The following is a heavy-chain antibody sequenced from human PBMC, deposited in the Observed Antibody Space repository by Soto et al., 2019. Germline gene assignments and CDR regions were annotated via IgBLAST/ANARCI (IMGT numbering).Heavy chain of an antibody. CDR3: ARHPTVTEYYFDY. V-gene: IGHV4-61*08. CDR2: IYYSGST. D-gene: IGHD4-17*01. CDR1: GGSISSGDYY. Sequence: SETLSLTCTVSGGSISSGDYYWSWIRQPPGKGLEWIGYIYYSGSTNYNPSLKSRVTISVDTSKNQFSLKLSSVTAADTAVYYCARHPTVTEYYFDYWGQGTLVTVSS. J-gene: IGHJ4*02.